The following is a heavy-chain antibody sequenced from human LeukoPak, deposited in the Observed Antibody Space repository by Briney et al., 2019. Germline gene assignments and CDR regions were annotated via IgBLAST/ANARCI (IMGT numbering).Heavy chain of an antibody. D-gene: IGHD3-10*01. J-gene: IGHJ2*01. Sequence: PGGSLRLSCAASGFTFSSYAMHWVRQAPGKGLEWVAVISYDGSNKYYADSVKGRFTISRDNSKNTLYLQMNSLRAEDTAVYYCARVHNNRGWVRGAIIPPNYWYFDLWGRGTLVTVSS. CDR3: ARVHNNRGWVRGAIIPPNYWYFDL. CDR1: GFTFSSYA. V-gene: IGHV3-30*04. CDR2: ISYDGSNK.